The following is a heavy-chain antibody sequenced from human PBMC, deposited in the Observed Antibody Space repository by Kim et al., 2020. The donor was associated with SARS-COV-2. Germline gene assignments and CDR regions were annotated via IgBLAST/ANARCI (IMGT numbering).Heavy chain of an antibody. J-gene: IGHJ5*02. Sequence: ADSVKGRFTISRDNGKNTLYLQMNSLRAEDTAVYYCAGDPDSSGYSWFDPWGQGILVTVSS. CDR3: AGDPDSSGYSWFDP. V-gene: IGHV3-74*01. D-gene: IGHD5-18*01.